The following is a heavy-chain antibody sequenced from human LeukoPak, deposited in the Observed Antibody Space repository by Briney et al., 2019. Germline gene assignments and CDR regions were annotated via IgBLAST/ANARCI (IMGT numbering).Heavy chain of an antibody. CDR1: GFTFSDSS. CDR2: ISRSSAAI. V-gene: IGHV3-48*02. Sequence: GGSLRLSCAASGFTFSDSSMNWVRQAPGRGLEWVSYISRSSAAIYYADSVKGRFTISRDNAKNSLYLQMNSLRDEDTAMYYCARDLISGAYTFDYWGQATLVTVSS. D-gene: IGHD1-26*01. J-gene: IGHJ4*02. CDR3: ARDLISGAYTFDY.